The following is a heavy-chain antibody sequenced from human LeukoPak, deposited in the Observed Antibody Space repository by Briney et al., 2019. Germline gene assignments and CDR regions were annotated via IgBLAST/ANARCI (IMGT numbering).Heavy chain of an antibody. Sequence: PGGSLRLSCAASGFTFSNFVMNWVRQAPGKGLQWVSTIGAGGVNTFYADSVKGRFTISRDNAKNSLYLQMNSLRAEDTAVYYCARVDDYGYYFDYWGQGTLVTVSS. CDR2: IGAGGVNT. D-gene: IGHD4-17*01. V-gene: IGHV3-21*04. J-gene: IGHJ4*02. CDR1: GFTFSNFV. CDR3: ARVDDYGYYFDY.